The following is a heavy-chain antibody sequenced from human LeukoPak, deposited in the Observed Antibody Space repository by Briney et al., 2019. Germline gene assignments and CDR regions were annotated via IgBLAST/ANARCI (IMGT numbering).Heavy chain of an antibody. CDR1: GGTFSSYA. V-gene: IGHV1-69*06. Sequence: SVKVSCKASGGTFSSYAISWVRQAPGQGLEWMGGIIPIFGTANYAQKFQGRVTITADKSTSTAYMELRSLRSDDTAVYYCARDHRIVATVTYYYYMDVWGKGTTVTISS. CDR2: IIPIFGTA. CDR3: ARDHRIVATVTYYYYMDV. D-gene: IGHD5-12*01. J-gene: IGHJ6*03.